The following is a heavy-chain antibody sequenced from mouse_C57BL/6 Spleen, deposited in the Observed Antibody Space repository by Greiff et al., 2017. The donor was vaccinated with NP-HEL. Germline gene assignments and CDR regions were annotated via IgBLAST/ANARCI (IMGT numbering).Heavy chain of an antibody. CDR1: GYAFSSSW. D-gene: IGHD4-1*01. V-gene: IGHV1-82*01. CDR3: AREVGRGFAY. J-gene: IGHJ3*01. CDR2: IYPGDGDT. Sequence: QVQLQQSGPELVKPGASVKISCKASGYAFSSSWMNWVKQRPGKGLEWIGRIYPGDGDTNYNGKFKGKATLTADKSSSTAYMQLSSLTSEDSAVYFCAREVGRGFAYWGQGTLVTVSA.